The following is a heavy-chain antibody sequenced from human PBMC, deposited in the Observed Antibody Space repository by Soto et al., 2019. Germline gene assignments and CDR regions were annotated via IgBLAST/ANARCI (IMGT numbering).Heavy chain of an antibody. CDR2: ISSSSSYI. CDR3: ARDATYYYDSSGY. V-gene: IGHV3-21*01. J-gene: IGHJ4*02. D-gene: IGHD3-22*01. CDR1: GFTFSSYS. Sequence: LRLSCAASGFTFSSYSMNWVRQAPGKGLEWVSSISSSSSYIYYADSVKGRFTISRDNAKNSLYLQMNSLRAEDTAVYYCARDATYYYDSSGYWGQGTLVTVSS.